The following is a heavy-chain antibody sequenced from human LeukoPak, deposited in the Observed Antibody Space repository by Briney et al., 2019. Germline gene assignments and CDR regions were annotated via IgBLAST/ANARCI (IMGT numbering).Heavy chain of an antibody. CDR1: GFTFSSYA. V-gene: IGHV3-23*01. Sequence: GGSLRLSCAASGFTFSSYAMTWVRQAPGKGLEWVSGISGSGGSAYYADSVKGRFTISRDNSKNTLYLQMNSLRVEDTAVYYCAKEAYDCSGYHYDYWGQGTLVTVSS. J-gene: IGHJ4*02. CDR2: ISGSGGSA. CDR3: AKEAYDCSGYHYDY. D-gene: IGHD3-22*01.